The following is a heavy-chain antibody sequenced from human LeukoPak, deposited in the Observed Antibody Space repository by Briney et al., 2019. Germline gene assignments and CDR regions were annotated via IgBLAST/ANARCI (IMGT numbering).Heavy chain of an antibody. Sequence: ASVKVSCKASGYTFTSYAMHWVRQAPGQRLEWLGWINAGNGNTKYSQESQGRVTITRDTSASTAYMELSSLRSEDMDVYYCARGGTSGWRTPNDDYWGQGTLVTVSS. D-gene: IGHD6-19*01. CDR3: ARGGTSGWRTPNDDY. V-gene: IGHV1-3*03. J-gene: IGHJ4*02. CDR1: GYTFTSYA. CDR2: INAGNGNT.